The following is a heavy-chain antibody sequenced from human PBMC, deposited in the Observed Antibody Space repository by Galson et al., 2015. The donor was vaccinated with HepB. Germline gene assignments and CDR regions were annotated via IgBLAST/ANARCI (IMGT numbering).Heavy chain of an antibody. D-gene: IGHD6-13*01. CDR3: ARDDSWWLAAADTNRDYYYGMDV. Sequence: SLRLSCAASGFTFSSYAMHWVRQAPGKGLEWVAVISYDGSNKYYADSVKGRFTISRDNSKNTLYLQMNSLRAEDTAVYYCARDDSWWLAAADTNRDYYYGMDVWGQGTTVTVSS. CDR2: ISYDGSNK. J-gene: IGHJ6*02. V-gene: IGHV3-30*04. CDR1: GFTFSSYA.